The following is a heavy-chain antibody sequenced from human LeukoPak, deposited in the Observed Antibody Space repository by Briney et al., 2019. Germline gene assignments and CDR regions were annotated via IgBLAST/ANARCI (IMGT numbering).Heavy chain of an antibody. J-gene: IGHJ4*02. Sequence: GGSLRLSCADSGFTFSSYWMTWVRQAPGKGLEWVANIKEDGIEKYCVDSVKGRFTISRDNAKNSLYLQMSSLRVEDTAVYYCARDPSPSEYQPWFDYWGQGTLVTVSS. D-gene: IGHD2-2*01. CDR3: ARDPSPSEYQPWFDY. CDR2: IKEDGIEK. CDR1: GFTFSSYW. V-gene: IGHV3-7*01.